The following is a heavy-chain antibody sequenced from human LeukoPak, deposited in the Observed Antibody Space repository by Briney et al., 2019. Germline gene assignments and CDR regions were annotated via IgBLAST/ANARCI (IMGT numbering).Heavy chain of an antibody. V-gene: IGHV3-23*01. CDR3: ARVGLDWYFDL. CDR2: ISGNGGRT. CDR1: GFTFSSYA. J-gene: IGHJ2*01. Sequence: GGSLRLSCEASGFTFSSYAMSWVRQAPGKGLEWVSAISGNGGRTYYADSGKGRFTISRENAKNSLYLQMNSLRAGDTAVYYCARVGLDWYFDLWGRGTLVTVSS.